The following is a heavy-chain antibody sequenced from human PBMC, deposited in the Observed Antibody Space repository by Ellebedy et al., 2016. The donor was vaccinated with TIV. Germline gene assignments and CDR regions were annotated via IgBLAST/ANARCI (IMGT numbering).Heavy chain of an antibody. V-gene: IGHV1-8*02. CDR3: AREDYGDYAHAFDI. D-gene: IGHD4-17*01. CDR1: GGTFSSYA. Sequence: ASVKVSXXASGGTFSSYAISWVRQAPGQGLEWMGWMNPNSGNTGYAQKFQGRVTMTRNTSISTAYMELSRLRSDDTAVYYCAREDYGDYAHAFDIWGQGTMVTVSS. CDR2: MNPNSGNT. J-gene: IGHJ3*02.